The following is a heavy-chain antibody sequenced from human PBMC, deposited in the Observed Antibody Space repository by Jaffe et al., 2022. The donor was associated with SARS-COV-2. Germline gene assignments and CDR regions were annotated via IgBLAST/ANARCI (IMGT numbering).Heavy chain of an antibody. D-gene: IGHD3-9*01. CDR1: GFTFSSYW. J-gene: IGHJ5*02. CDR3: ARDQVLRYFDWLLGWFDP. V-gene: IGHV3-7*01. CDR2: IKQDGSEK. Sequence: EVQLVESGGGLVQPGGSLRLSCAASGFTFSSYWMSWVRQAPGKGLEWVANIKQDGSEKYYVDSVKGRFTISRDNAKNSLYLQMNSLRAEDTAVYYCARDQVLRYFDWLLGWFDPWGQGTLVTVSS.